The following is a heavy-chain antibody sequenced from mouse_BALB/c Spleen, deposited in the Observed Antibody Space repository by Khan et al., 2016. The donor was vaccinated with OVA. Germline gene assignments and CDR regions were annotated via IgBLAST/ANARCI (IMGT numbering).Heavy chain of an antibody. CDR2: IYPGSGNT. D-gene: IGHD1-1*01. J-gene: IGHJ3*01. CDR3: VRGNYYGSTSWFGY. V-gene: IGHV1-84*02. CDR1: GYIFTDYY. Sequence: QVQLQQSGPELVKPGASVKISCKASGYIFTDYYINWVKQKPGQGLEWIGWIYPGSGNTKYNENFKGKATLTVDTSSSTAYMQRSSLTSEDTAVYFCVRGNYYGSTSWFGYWGQGTLVTVST.